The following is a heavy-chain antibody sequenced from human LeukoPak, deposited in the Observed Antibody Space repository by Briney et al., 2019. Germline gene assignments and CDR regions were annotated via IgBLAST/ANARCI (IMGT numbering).Heavy chain of an antibody. V-gene: IGHV4-34*01. J-gene: IGHJ6*03. CDR3: ARAGGSYYYYYYYMDV. D-gene: IGHD1-26*01. Sequence: SETLSLTCAVYGGSFSGYYWSWIRQPPGKGLEWIGEINHSGSTNYNPSLKSRVTISVDTSKNQFSLKLSSVTAADTAVYYCARAGGSYYYYYYYMDVWGKGTTVTVSS. CDR2: INHSGST. CDR1: GGSFSGYY.